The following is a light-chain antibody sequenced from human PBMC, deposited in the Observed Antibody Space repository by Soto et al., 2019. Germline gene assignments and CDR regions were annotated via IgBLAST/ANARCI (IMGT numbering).Light chain of an antibody. CDR1: SSDVGGYNY. V-gene: IGLV2-8*01. CDR3: TSYSGSNTPYV. Sequence: QSVLTQPASVSGSPGQSITISCTGTSSDVGGYNYVSWYQHHPGKAPKLMISEVTNRPSGVPDRFSGSKSGNTASLTVSGLQAEDEADYYCTSYSGSNTPYVFGTGTKVTVL. J-gene: IGLJ1*01. CDR2: EVT.